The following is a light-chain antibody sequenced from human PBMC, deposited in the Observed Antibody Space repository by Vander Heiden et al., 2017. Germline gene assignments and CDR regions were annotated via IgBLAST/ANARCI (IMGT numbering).Light chain of an antibody. CDR2: GNS. CDR1: SSNIRAGYD. J-gene: IGLJ3*02. Sequence: QSVLTQPPSVSGAPGQRVTISCTGSSSNIRAGYDVHWYQQLPGTAPKLLIYGNSNRPSGVPDRFSGSKSGTSASLAITVLQAEDEADYYCQSYDSSLSGWVFGGGTTLTVL. CDR3: QSYDSSLSGWV. V-gene: IGLV1-40*01.